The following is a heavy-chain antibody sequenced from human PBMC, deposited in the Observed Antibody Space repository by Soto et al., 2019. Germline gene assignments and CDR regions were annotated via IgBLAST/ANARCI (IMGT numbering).Heavy chain of an antibody. Sequence: GESLKISCKGSGYSFTSYWIGWVRQMPGKGLEWMGIIYPGDSDTRYSPSFQGQVTISADKSISTAYLQWSSLKASDTAMYYCAVVAAADDITYYYDMDVWGKGTTVTVSS. CDR1: GYSFTSYW. CDR3: AVVAAADDITYYYDMDV. D-gene: IGHD6-13*01. V-gene: IGHV5-51*01. CDR2: IYPGDSDT. J-gene: IGHJ6*03.